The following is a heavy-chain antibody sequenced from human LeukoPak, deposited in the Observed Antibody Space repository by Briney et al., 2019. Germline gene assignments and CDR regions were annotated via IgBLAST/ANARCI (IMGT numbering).Heavy chain of an antibody. V-gene: IGHV3-23*01. CDR3: ATGSSISSRYYLGS. Sequence: GGSLRLSCAASGFTFSRYAMTWARQAPGKGLEWVSVISGSGGSTYYADSVKGRFTISRDNSKNTMYLQMNSLRAEDTAVYYCATGSSISSRYYLGSWGQGTLVTVSS. J-gene: IGHJ4*02. CDR2: ISGSGGST. CDR1: GFTFSRYA. D-gene: IGHD6-6*01.